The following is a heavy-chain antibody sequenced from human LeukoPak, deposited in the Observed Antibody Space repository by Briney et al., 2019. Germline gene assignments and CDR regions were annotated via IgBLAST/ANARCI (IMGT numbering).Heavy chain of an antibody. CDR2: IYSGGST. Sequence: GGSLRLSCAASGFTFSSYWMSWVRQAPGKGLEWVSVIYSGGSTYYADSVKGRFTISRDNSKNTLYLQMNSLRAEDTAVYYCARGGLTVAFWGQGTLVTVSS. J-gene: IGHJ4*02. V-gene: IGHV3-53*01. CDR1: GFTFSSYW. CDR3: ARGGLTVAF. D-gene: IGHD4-23*01.